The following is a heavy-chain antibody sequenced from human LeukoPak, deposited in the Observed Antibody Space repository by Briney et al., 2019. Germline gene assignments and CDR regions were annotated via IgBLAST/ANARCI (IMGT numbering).Heavy chain of an antibody. J-gene: IGHJ4*02. CDR3: AKGIGLGGQNFDY. CDR1: GFTFSSYG. Sequence: GGSLRLSCAASGFTFSSYGMSWVRQAPGKGLEWVSGISGSGGSTYYADSVKGRFTISRDNSKNTLYLQMNSLRAEDTAVYYCAKGIGLGGQNFDYWGQGTLVTVSS. V-gene: IGHV3-23*01. CDR2: ISGSGGST. D-gene: IGHD3-16*01.